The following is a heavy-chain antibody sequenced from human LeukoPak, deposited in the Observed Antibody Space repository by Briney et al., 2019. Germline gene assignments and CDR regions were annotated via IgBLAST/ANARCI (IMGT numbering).Heavy chain of an antibody. J-gene: IGHJ3*02. Sequence: KPSQTLSLTCTVSGGSISSGDYYWSWIRQPPGKGLEWLGNIYYTGTTYYSPSRKSRVTISVDTSKNQFSLRLSSVTAADTAVYYCATDVAVAGTGAFYIWGQGTMVTVSS. CDR2: IYYTGTT. V-gene: IGHV4-30-4*08. CDR3: ATDVAVAGTGAFYI. CDR1: GGSISSGDYY. D-gene: IGHD6-19*01.